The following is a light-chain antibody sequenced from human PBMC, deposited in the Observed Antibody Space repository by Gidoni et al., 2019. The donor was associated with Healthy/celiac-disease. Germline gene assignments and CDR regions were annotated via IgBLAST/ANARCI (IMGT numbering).Light chain of an antibody. Sequence: DVVMTQSPDSLAVSLGERATINCQSSQSVLYSSNNKNYLAWYQQKPGQPPKLLIYWASTRESGVPDRFSGSGAGTDFTLNISSLQAEDVAVYYCQKYYSTPRTFGQGTKVEIK. CDR1: QSVLYSSNNKNY. J-gene: IGKJ1*01. CDR3: QKYYSTPRT. CDR2: WAS. V-gene: IGKV4-1*01.